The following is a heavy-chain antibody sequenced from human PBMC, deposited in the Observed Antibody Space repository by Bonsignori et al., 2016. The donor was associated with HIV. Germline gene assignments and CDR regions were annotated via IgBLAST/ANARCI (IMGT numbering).Heavy chain of an antibody. D-gene: IGHD3-22*01. Sequence: VRQMPGKGLEWMGIIYPGDSDTRYSPSFQGQVTISADKSISTAYLQWSSLKASDTAMYYCARHRGYDSSGYYCDYWGQGTLVTVSS. V-gene: IGHV5-51*01. CDR3: ARHRGYDSSGYYCDY. CDR2: IYPGDSDT. J-gene: IGHJ4*02.